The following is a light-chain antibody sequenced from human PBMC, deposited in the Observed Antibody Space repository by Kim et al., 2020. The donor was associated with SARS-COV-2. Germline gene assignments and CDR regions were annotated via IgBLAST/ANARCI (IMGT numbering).Light chain of an antibody. J-gene: IGLJ1*01. V-gene: IGLV2-14*03. CDR1: SSDVGGYNY. CDR2: DVS. Sequence: QSALTQPASVSGSPGQSITISCTGTSSDVGGYNYVSWYQQHPGKAPKLMIYDVSNRPSGVSNRFSGSKSGNTASLTISGLQAEDEADYYCSSYTSSSTPYVLGTGTQLTVL. CDR3: SSYTSSSTPYV.